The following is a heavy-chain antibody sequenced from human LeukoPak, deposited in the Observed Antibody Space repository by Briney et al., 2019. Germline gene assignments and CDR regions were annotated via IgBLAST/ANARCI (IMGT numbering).Heavy chain of an antibody. J-gene: IGHJ4*02. V-gene: IGHV3-30*18. D-gene: IGHD6-13*01. Sequence: GGSLRLSCAASGSTFSSYGMHWVRQAPGKGLEWVAVISYDGSNKYYADSVKGRFTISRDNSKNTLYLQMNSLRAEDTAVYYCAKDPGGIAVDYWGQGTLVTVSS. CDR3: AKDPGGIAVDY. CDR1: GSTFSSYG. CDR2: ISYDGSNK.